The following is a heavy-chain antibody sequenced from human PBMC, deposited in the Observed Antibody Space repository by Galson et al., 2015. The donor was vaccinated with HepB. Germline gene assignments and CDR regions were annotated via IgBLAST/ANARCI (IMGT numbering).Heavy chain of an antibody. V-gene: IGHV3-30*04. CDR3: ARELRGVPGGD. D-gene: IGHD3-10*01. Sequence: SLRLSCAASGFTFSSYAMHWVRQAPGKGLEWVAVISYDGSNKYYADSVKGRFTISRDNSKNTLYLQMNSLRAEDTAVYYCARELRGVPGGDWGQGTLVTVSS. J-gene: IGHJ4*02. CDR2: ISYDGSNK. CDR1: GFTFSSYA.